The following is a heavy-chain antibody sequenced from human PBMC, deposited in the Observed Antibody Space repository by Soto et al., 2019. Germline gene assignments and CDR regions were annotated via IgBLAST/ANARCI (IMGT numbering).Heavy chain of an antibody. Sequence: QVQLVESGGGVVQPGRSLRLSCAASGFTFSSYGMHWVRQAPGKGLEWVAVIWYDGSNKYYADSVKGRFTISRDNSKNQLYLQMNSLRARDTVVDYCARDSHLPNSYMAVWGKGTTVTVS. CDR2: IWYDGSNK. V-gene: IGHV3-33*01. CDR1: GFTFSSYG. D-gene: IGHD3-3*02. CDR3: ARDSHLPNSYMAV. J-gene: IGHJ6*03.